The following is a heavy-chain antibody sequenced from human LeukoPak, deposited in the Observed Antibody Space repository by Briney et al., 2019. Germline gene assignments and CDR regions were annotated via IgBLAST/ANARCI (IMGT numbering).Heavy chain of an antibody. J-gene: IGHJ4*02. CDR1: GFSFSGYW. CDR3: ARDGPYVELEY. Sequence: PGGSLRLSCAASGFSFSGYWMIWVRQAPGKGLEWVANIEQDGSEKYYVDSVKGRFTISRDNAKNSLYLQMNSLRAEDTAVYYCARDGPYVELEYWGQGTLVTVSS. V-gene: IGHV3-7*01. CDR2: IEQDGSEK. D-gene: IGHD1-1*01.